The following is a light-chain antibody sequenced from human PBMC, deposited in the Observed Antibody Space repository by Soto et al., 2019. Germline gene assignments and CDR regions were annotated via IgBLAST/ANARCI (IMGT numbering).Light chain of an antibody. J-gene: IGKJ4*01. V-gene: IGKV1-9*01. CDR1: QGISSH. Sequence: IQLTQSPSPLSASVGDRVTITCRASQGISSHLAWYQQKPGKAPKLLIYAASTLQSGVPSRFSGSGSGTYFTLTISSLPPEDFATFYWQQLNSYPLTFGGGTKVEIK. CDR3: QQLNSYPLT. CDR2: AAS.